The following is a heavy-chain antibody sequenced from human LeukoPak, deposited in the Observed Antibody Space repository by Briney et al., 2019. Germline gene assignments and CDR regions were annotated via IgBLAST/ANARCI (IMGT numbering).Heavy chain of an antibody. J-gene: IGHJ4*02. Sequence: GGSLRLSCAAPGFTFDDYAMHWVRQAPGKGLEWVSGISWNSGDIDYADSVKGRFTISRDNAKNSLYLQMNSLRAEDTAAYYCASSSVVVAATTDYWGQGTPVTVSS. CDR2: ISWNSGDI. CDR3: ASSSVVVAATTDY. V-gene: IGHV3-9*01. CDR1: GFTFDDYA. D-gene: IGHD2-15*01.